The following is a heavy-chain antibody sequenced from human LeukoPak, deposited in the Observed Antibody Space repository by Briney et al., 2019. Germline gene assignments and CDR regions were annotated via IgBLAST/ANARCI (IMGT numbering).Heavy chain of an antibody. CDR2: IIPILGIA. V-gene: IGHV1-69*04. J-gene: IGHJ3*01. Sequence: ASVKVSCKASGGTFSSYAISWVRQAPGRGLEWMGRIIPILGIANYAQKFQGRVTITADKSTSTAYMELSSLRSEDTAVYYCARGPVVVPAAMSPWGQGTMVTVSS. D-gene: IGHD2-2*01. CDR1: GGTFSSYA. CDR3: ARGPVVVPAAMSP.